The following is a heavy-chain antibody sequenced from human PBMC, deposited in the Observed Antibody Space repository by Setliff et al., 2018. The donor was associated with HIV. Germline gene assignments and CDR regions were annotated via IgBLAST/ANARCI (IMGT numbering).Heavy chain of an antibody. CDR1: GYTFTSYA. V-gene: IGHV1-3*01. CDR2: ITVGDGNT. Sequence: ASVKVSCKASGYTFTSYAIHWVRQAPGQRLEWMGWITVGDGNTKYSQKFQVRVTITRDTSASTAYMELSSLRSEDTAVYYCARDTGYYDSTVSPPYNWFDPWGQGTLVTVSS. J-gene: IGHJ5*02. CDR3: ARDTGYYDSTVSPPYNWFDP. D-gene: IGHD3-22*01.